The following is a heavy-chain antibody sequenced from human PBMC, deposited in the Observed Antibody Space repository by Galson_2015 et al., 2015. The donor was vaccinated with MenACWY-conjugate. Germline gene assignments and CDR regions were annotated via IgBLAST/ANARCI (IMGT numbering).Heavy chain of an antibody. D-gene: IGHD1-26*01. CDR3: FALNSGINY. CDR2: IWYDGSQP. Sequence: SLRLSCEASGFTFRSYAIHWVRQAPGKGLEWVAIIWYDGSQPYYADSVKGRFAISRDNPKNTAYLQMDSLRAEDTAMYYCFALNSGINYWGQGTQVTVSS. CDR1: GFTFRSYA. J-gene: IGHJ4*02. V-gene: IGHV3-33*01.